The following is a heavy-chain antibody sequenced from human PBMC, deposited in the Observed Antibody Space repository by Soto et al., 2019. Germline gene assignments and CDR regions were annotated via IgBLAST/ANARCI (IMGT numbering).Heavy chain of an antibody. J-gene: IGHJ6*02. CDR1: GGSISGYY. Sequence: SETLSLTCTDSGGSISGYYWSWIRQPPGKGLEWIGYMYNTGSTVYNPSFKSRVTISVDMSKSQLSLRLNSVTAADTAVYYCARDLWGYCGTDCYPLDVWGQGTTVT. CDR3: ARDLWGYCGTDCYPLDV. D-gene: IGHD2-21*02. CDR2: MYNTGST. V-gene: IGHV4-59*01.